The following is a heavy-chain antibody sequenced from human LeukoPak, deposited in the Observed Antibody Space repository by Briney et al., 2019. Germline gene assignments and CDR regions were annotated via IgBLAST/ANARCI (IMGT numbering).Heavy chain of an antibody. Sequence: ASVKGSCKASGYAFTGYYMHWVRQAPGQGLEWMGWINPNSGGTNYAQKFQGRVTMTRDTSISTAYMELSRLRSDDTAVYYCARNVNCGGDCYSFFDYWGQGTLVTVSS. J-gene: IGHJ4*02. CDR2: INPNSGGT. D-gene: IGHD2-21*02. V-gene: IGHV1-2*02. CDR1: GYAFTGYY. CDR3: ARNVNCGGDCYSFFDY.